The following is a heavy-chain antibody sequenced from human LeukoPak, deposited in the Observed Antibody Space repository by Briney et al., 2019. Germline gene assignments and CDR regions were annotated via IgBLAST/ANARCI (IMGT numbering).Heavy chain of an antibody. CDR2: IYYSGST. CDR3: ARRRYFDL. J-gene: IGHJ2*01. Sequence: SETLSLTRTVSGGSISSYYWSWIRQPPGKGLEWIGYIYYSGSTNYNPSLKSRVTISVDTSKNQFSLKLSSVTAADTAVYYCARRRYFDLWGRGTLVTVSS. CDR1: GGSISSYY. V-gene: IGHV4-59*08.